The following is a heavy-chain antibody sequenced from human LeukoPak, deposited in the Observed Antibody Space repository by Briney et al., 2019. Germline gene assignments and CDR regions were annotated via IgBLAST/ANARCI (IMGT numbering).Heavy chain of an antibody. Sequence: LETLSLTCAVSXXXXSGYXWXWIRQXXXXXLEWIGEINHSGSANYNPSLKSRVTISLDTSKNQFSLKLSSVTAADTAVYYCARGQGTVTTHWGQGTLVTVSS. CDR3: ARGQGTVTTH. J-gene: IGHJ4*02. D-gene: IGHD4-17*01. CDR1: XXXXSGYX. V-gene: IGHV4-34*01. CDR2: INHSGSA.